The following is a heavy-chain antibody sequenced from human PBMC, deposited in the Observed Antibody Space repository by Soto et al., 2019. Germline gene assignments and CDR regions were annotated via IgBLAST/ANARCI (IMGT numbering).Heavy chain of an antibody. CDR3: ARLETGSYYYMDV. J-gene: IGHJ6*03. Sequence: SETLSLTCTVSGGSISSYYWSWIRQPPGKGLEWIGYIYYSGSTNYNPSLKSRVTISVDTSKNQFSLKLSSVTAADTAVYYCARLETGSYYYMDVWGQGTTVTVSS. D-gene: IGHD3-10*01. CDR2: IYYSGST. CDR1: GGSISSYY. V-gene: IGHV4-59*01.